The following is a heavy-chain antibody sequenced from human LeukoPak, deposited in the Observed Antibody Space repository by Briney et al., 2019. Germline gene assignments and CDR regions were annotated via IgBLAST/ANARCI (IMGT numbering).Heavy chain of an antibody. CDR1: GFTFSSYS. J-gene: IGHJ3*02. V-gene: IGHV3-48*01. CDR3: ARDQAYDSSALDAFDI. D-gene: IGHD3-22*01. CDR2: ISSSSTI. Sequence: GGSLRLSCAASGFTFSSYSMNWVRQAPGKGLEWVSYISSSSTIYYADSVKGRFTISRDNAKNSLYLQMNSLRAEDTAVYYCARDQAYDSSALDAFDIWGQGTMVTVSS.